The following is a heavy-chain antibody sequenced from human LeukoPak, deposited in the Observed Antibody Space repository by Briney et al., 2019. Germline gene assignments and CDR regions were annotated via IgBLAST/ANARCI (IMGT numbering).Heavy chain of an antibody. D-gene: IGHD4-17*01. V-gene: IGHV3-21*03. CDR1: GLTFTKYY. CDR2: ITSNGANM. J-gene: IGHJ3*02. CDR3: TSFPMVTTGEAADI. Sequence: GGSLRLSCSASGLTFTKYYMNWVRQAPGKGLEWVSSITSNGANMYYADSVKGRFTISRDNAKNSLYLQMNSLRAEDTALYYCTSFPMVTTGEAADIWGQGTLVTVSS.